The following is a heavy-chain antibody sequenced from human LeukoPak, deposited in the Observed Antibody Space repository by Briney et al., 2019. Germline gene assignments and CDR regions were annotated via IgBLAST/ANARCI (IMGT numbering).Heavy chain of an antibody. J-gene: IGHJ4*02. D-gene: IGHD6-19*01. Sequence: GALRLSCTASGFTFRSYWMGWVRQAPGKGLEWVANIKQDGSEKKYVDSVKGRFAISRDNSNNTVYLQMNSLRPEDTAVYYCAKREAVTVTAEWDYLDYWGQGVLVTVSS. CDR3: AKREAVTVTAEWDYLDY. CDR2: IKQDGSEK. V-gene: IGHV3-7*01. CDR1: GFTFRSYW.